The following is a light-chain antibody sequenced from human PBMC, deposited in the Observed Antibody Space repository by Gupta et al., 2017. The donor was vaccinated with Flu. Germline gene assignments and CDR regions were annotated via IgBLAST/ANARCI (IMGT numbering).Light chain of an antibody. CDR1: IGVSSY. CDR2: EAS. Sequence: FSPARETPSRCSRASIGVSSYLAWYHQKPGQAPRLLIYEASNRATGTAARFSGSGSGTDFSLTISSLEPEDFAVYYCHQCGNCPLTFGCGTKVEI. CDR3: HQCGNCPLT. V-gene: IGKV3-11*01. J-gene: IGKJ4*01.